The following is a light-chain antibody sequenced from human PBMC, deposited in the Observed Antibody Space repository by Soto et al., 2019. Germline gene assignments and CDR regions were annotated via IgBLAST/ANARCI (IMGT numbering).Light chain of an antibody. Sequence: QAVVTQPPSASGTPGQRVTISCSGSISNIGSTVVNWYQHLPGTAPKLLVYSNNQRPSGVPGRFSGSKSGTSASLAISGLQSDDEADYFCAAWDASLNGYVFGTGTKLTVL. J-gene: IGLJ1*01. CDR1: ISNIGSTV. CDR3: AAWDASLNGYV. CDR2: SNN. V-gene: IGLV1-44*01.